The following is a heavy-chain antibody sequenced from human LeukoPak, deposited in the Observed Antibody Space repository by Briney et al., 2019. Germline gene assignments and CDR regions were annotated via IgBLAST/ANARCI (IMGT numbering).Heavy chain of an antibody. D-gene: IGHD5-24*01. J-gene: IGHJ4*02. V-gene: IGHV3-30*02. CDR3: ARHRSGWLQSSFDY. CDR1: GFTFSSYG. CDR2: IRYDGSNK. Sequence: GGSLRLSCAASGFTFSSYGMHWVRQAPGKGLEWVSFIRYDGSNKYYGDSAKGRFTISRDNSKNTLYLQMNSLRAEDTAVYYCARHRSGWLQSSFDYWGQGTLVTVSS.